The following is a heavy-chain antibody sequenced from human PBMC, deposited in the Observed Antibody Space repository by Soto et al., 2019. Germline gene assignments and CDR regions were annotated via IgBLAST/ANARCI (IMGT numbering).Heavy chain of an antibody. CDR1: GFTFSSYS. CDR3: ARDLDDGDYDYYYGMDV. D-gene: IGHD4-17*01. J-gene: IGHJ6*02. Sequence: EVQLVESGGGLVKPGGSLRLSCAASGFTFSSYSMNWVRQAPGKGLEWVSSISSSSSYIYYAASVKGRFTISSDNAKNSLDLEMNSLSAEDTAVYYCARDLDDGDYDYYYGMDVWGQGTTVTVSS. V-gene: IGHV3-21*01. CDR2: ISSSSSYI.